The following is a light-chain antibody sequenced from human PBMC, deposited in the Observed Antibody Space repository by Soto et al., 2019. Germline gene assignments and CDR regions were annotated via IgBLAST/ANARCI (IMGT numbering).Light chain of an antibody. Sequence: SVLTQPASVSGSPGQSITISCTGTSSDVGSYNLVSWYQQHPGKAPKLMIYEGSKRPSGVSNHFSGSKSGNTASLTISGLQAEDEADYYCCSYAGSSTFEGVFGTGTKVTVL. V-gene: IGLV2-23*03. J-gene: IGLJ1*01. CDR3: CSYAGSSTFEGV. CDR1: SSDVGSYNL. CDR2: EGS.